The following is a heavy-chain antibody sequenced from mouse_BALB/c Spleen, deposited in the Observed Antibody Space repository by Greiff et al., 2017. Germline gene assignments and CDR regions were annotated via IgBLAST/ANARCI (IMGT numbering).Heavy chain of an antibody. D-gene: IGHD2-14*01. CDR2: ISYSGST. CDR1: GYSITSDYA. CDR3: ASPYYRYDEGFAY. J-gene: IGHJ3*01. Sequence: EVKLEESGPGLVKPSQSLSLTCTVTGYSITSDYAWNWIRQFPGNKLEWMGYISYSGSTSYNPSLKSRISITRDTSKNQFFLQLNSVTTEDTATYYCASPYYRYDEGFAYWGQGTLVTVSA. V-gene: IGHV3-2*02.